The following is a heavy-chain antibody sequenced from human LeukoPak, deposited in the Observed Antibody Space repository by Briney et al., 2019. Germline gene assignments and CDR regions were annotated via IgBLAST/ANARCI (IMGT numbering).Heavy chain of an antibody. CDR1: GLTFSSYV. Sequence: GGSLRLSCAASGLTFSSYVMSWVRQTPGKGLEWVSAISGSGDTTSYADSVKGRFPISSDNFKNTLYLQMNSLRAEDTAVYYCANPGRVSGSYNPFDYWGQGTLVTVSS. CDR3: ANPGRVSGSYNPFDY. J-gene: IGHJ4*02. CDR2: ISGSGDTT. V-gene: IGHV3-23*01. D-gene: IGHD3-10*01.